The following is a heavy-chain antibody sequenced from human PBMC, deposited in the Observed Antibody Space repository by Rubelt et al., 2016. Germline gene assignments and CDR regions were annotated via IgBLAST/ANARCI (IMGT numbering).Heavy chain of an antibody. Sequence: QVQLVQSGAEVKKPGASVKVSCKASGYTFTSYGISWVRQAPGQGLEWMGWISAYNDNTNYAQKTQGRVTRTTDKSTSTAYMELRSLRSDDTAVYYCARRDGYNWDDAFDIWGQGTMVTVSS. CDR1: GYTFTSYG. J-gene: IGHJ3*02. V-gene: IGHV1-18*01. CDR2: ISAYNDNT. D-gene: IGHD5-24*01. CDR3: ARRDGYNWDDAFDI.